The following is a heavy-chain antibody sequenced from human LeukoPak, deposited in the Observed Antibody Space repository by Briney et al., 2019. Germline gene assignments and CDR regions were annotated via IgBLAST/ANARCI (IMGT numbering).Heavy chain of an antibody. D-gene: IGHD1-7*01. V-gene: IGHV4-31*11. Sequence: SETLSLTCAVHDGPLKGYYWSWIRQHPGKGLEWIGYIYYSGSTYYNPSLKSRVTISVDTSKNQFSLKLSSVTAADTAVYYCARGNYVDWFDPWGQGTQVTVSS. J-gene: IGHJ5*02. CDR1: DGPLKGYY. CDR3: ARGNYVDWFDP. CDR2: IYYSGST.